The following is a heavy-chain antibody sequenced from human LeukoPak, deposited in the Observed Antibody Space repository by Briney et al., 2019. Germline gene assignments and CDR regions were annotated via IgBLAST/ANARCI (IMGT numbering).Heavy chain of an antibody. CDR2: ISSSSSYI. Sequence: GGSLRLSCAASGFTFSSYSMNWVRQAPGKGLEWVSSISSSSSYIYYADSVKGRFTISRDNSKNTLYLQMNSLRAEDTAVYYCARDNYYYYMDVWGKGTTVTISS. CDR1: GFTFSSYS. CDR3: ARDNYYYYMDV. J-gene: IGHJ6*03. V-gene: IGHV3-21*01.